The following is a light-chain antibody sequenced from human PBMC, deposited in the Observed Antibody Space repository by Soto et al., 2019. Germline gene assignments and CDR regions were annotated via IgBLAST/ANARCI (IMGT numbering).Light chain of an antibody. Sequence: EIVMTQSPASLSVSPGERATLSCRASQRVSSNLAWYQQRPGQAPSLLIYGASTRATGIPDRFSGSGSGTDFILTISSLQSEDFAVYYCQQYNNWPYTFGQGTKLEIK. J-gene: IGKJ2*01. CDR1: QRVSSN. CDR2: GAS. CDR3: QQYNNWPYT. V-gene: IGKV3D-15*01.